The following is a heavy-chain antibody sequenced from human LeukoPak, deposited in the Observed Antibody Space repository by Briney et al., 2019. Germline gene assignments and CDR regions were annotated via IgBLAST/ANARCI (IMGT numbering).Heavy chain of an antibody. J-gene: IGHJ4*02. CDR3: ASTNYYYDSSGSRYYFDY. V-gene: IGHV1-69*04. Sequence: GASVKVSCKASGYTFTSYGISWVRQAPGQGLEWMGRIIPILGIANYAQKFQGRVTITADKSTSTAYMELSSLRSEDTAVYYCASTNYYYDSSGSRYYFDYWGQGTLVTVSS. CDR1: GYTFTSYG. D-gene: IGHD3-22*01. CDR2: IIPILGIA.